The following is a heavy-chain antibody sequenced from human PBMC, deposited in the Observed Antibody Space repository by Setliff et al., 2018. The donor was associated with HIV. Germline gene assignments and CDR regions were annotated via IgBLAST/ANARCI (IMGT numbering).Heavy chain of an antibody. Sequence: SETLSLTCAVYGGSFSGYYWSWIRHPPGKGLECVGEINHSGSTTYNPSLTSRVTISVDTSKNQFSLKLSSVTAADTAVYYCARIPRRGRYCSGGSCYSRYGMDVWGQGTTVTVSS. CDR1: GGSFSGYY. V-gene: IGHV4-34*01. J-gene: IGHJ6*02. CDR2: INHSGST. CDR3: ARIPRRGRYCSGGSCYSRYGMDV. D-gene: IGHD2-15*01.